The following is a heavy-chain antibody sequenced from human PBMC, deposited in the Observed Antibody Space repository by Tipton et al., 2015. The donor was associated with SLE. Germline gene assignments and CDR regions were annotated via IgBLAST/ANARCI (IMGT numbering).Heavy chain of an antibody. J-gene: IGHJ3*02. D-gene: IGHD3-22*01. V-gene: IGHV1-69*06. CDR2: IIPIFGTA. Sequence: QLVQSGAEVKKPGESLKISCKGSGGTFSSYAISWVRQAPGQGLEWMGGIIPIFGTANYAQKLQGRVTMTTDTSTSTAYMELRSLRSDDTAVYYCASGGGATSYYDPKGAFDIWGQGTMVTVSS. CDR1: GGTFSSYA. CDR3: ASGGGATSYYDPKGAFDI.